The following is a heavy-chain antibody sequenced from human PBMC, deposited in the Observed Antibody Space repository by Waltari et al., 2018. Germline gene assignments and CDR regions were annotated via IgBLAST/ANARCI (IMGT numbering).Heavy chain of an antibody. J-gene: IGHJ4*02. D-gene: IGHD6-6*01. CDR3: ATYSSSFDY. CDR1: GGSISSSSYY. Sequence: QLQLQESGPGLVKPSETLSLTCTVSGGSISSSSYYWGWIRQPPGKGREWIGSIYYSGSTYYNPSLKSRVTISVDTSKNQFSLKLSSVTAADTAVYYCATYSSSFDYWGQGTLVTVSS. CDR2: IYYSGST. V-gene: IGHV4-39*01.